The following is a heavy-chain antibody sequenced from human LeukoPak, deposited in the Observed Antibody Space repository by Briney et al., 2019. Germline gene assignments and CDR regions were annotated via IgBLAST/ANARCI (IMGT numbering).Heavy chain of an antibody. Sequence: PGGSLRLSCAASGFTFDDYGMSWVRQAPGKGLEWVAVISYDGSKEYYADSVKGRFTISRDNSKNTLYLQMNSLRAEDTAVYYCAKDLSVDYWGQGTLVTVSS. CDR2: ISYDGSKE. J-gene: IGHJ4*02. CDR3: AKDLSVDY. V-gene: IGHV3-30*18. CDR1: GFTFDDYG.